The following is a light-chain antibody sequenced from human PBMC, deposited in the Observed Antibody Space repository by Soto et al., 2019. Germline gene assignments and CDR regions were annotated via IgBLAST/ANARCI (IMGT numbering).Light chain of an antibody. J-gene: IGKJ4*02. CDR1: QSISSY. CDR3: QQRRSWPLT. CDR2: DGS. Sequence: EIVLTPSPATLSLSPGESATLSCRASQSISSYLAWYQQKPGQAPRLLIYDGSNRATGIPARFSGSGSETDFTLTISSLEPEDFASYYCQQRRSWPLTFGGGTKVEIK. V-gene: IGKV3-11*01.